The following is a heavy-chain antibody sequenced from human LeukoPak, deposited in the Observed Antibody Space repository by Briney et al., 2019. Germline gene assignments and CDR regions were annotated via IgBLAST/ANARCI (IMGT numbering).Heavy chain of an antibody. CDR2: ISSSSSYI. CDR1: GFTFSSYS. J-gene: IGHJ5*02. D-gene: IGHD3-3*01. CDR3: ARDLGSGYYDFWSGYYTGRGGNWFDP. Sequence: GGSLRLSCAASGFTFSSYSMNWVRQAPGKGLEWVSSISSSSSYIYYADSVKGRFTISRDNAKNSLYLQMNSLRAEDTAVYYCARDLGSGYYDFWSGYYTGRGGNWFDPWGQGTLVTVSS. V-gene: IGHV3-21*01.